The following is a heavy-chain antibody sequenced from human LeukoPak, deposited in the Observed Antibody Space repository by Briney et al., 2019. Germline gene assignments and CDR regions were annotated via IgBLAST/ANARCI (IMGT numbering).Heavy chain of an antibody. Sequence: PGGSLRLSCAASGFTFSSYSMNWFRQAPGKGLEWVSYISSSSSTIYYADSVKGRFTISRDNAKNSLYLKMNSLRAEDTGVYYCARGRGSGWYGRYFDYWGQGTLVTVPS. CDR3: ARGRGSGWYGRYFDY. D-gene: IGHD6-19*01. J-gene: IGHJ4*02. CDR1: GFTFSSYS. V-gene: IGHV3-48*01. CDR2: ISSSSSTI.